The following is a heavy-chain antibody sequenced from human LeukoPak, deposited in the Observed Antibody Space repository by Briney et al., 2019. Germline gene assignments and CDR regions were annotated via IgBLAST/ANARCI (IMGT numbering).Heavy chain of an antibody. CDR2: VYTSGST. D-gene: IGHD5-24*01. CDR3: AVSSMATTSSFDY. J-gene: IGHJ4*02. V-gene: IGHV4-61*02. Sequence: PSQTLSLTCTVSGGSISSGSYYWNWIRQPAGKGLEWTGRVYTSGSTSYNPSLKSRVTMSVDTSKNQFSLKLSSVTAADTAVYYCAVSSMATTSSFDYWGQGTLVTVSS. CDR1: GGSISSGSYY.